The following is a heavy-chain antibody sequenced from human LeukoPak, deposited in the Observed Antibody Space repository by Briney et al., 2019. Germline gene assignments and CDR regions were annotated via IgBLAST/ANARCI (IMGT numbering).Heavy chain of an antibody. CDR1: GFTFSSYA. CDR3: ARERTTRPHYYYAMDV. Sequence: GGSLGLSCAASGFTFSSYAMHWVRQAPGKGLEWVAVISYNGINEYHADSVKGRFTISRDNSKNTLYLQMKSLRTEDTAVYYCARERTTRPHYYYAMDVWGQGTTVTVSS. V-gene: IGHV3-30-3*01. CDR2: ISYNGINE. D-gene: IGHD4-11*01. J-gene: IGHJ6*02.